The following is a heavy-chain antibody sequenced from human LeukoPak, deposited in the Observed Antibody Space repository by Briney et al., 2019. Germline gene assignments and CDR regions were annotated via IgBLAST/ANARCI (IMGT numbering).Heavy chain of an antibody. CDR2: MNPNSGNT. CDR1: GYTFTSYD. CDR3: ARVKQGSGSYYVFAYYYYYMDV. V-gene: IGHV1-8*03. D-gene: IGHD1-26*01. Sequence: ASVKVSCKASGYTFTSYDINWVRQATGQGLEWMGWMNPNSGNTGYAQKFQGRVTITRNTSISTAYMELSSLRSEDTAVYYCARVKQGSGSYYVFAYYYYYMDVWGKGTTVTVSS. J-gene: IGHJ6*03.